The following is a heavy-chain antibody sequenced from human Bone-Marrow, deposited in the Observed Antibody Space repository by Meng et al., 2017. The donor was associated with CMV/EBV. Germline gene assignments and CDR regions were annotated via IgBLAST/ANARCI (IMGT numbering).Heavy chain of an antibody. CDR3: AKGVPLRFLEWLLSNAFDI. D-gene: IGHD3-3*01. V-gene: IGHV3-20*04. J-gene: IGHJ3*02. CDR1: GFTFDDFG. Sequence: GESLKISCAASGFTFDDFGMSWVRQAPGKGLEWVSGITWNGGSIDYADSVKGRFTISRDNSKNTLDLQMNSLRAEDTAVYYCAKGVPLRFLEWLLSNAFDIWGQGTMVTVSS. CDR2: ITWNGGSI.